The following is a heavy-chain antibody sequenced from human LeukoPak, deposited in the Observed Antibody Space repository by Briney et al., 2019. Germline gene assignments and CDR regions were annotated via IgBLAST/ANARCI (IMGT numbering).Heavy chain of an antibody. CDR1: GGSISSSSYY. CDR2: IYYSGST. Sequence: PSETLSLTCTVSGGSISSSSYYWGWIRQPPGKRLEWIGSIYYSGSTYYNPSLKSRVTISVDTSKNQFSLKLSSVTAADTAVYYCASTDISKIGFNYYGMDVWGQGTTVTVSS. CDR3: ASTDISKIGFNYYGMDV. V-gene: IGHV4-39*07. J-gene: IGHJ6*02. D-gene: IGHD3-9*01.